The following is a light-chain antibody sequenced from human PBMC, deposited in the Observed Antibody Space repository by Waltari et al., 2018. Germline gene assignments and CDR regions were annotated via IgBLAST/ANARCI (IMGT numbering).Light chain of an antibody. J-gene: IGLJ1*01. V-gene: IGLV2-11*01. CDR3: CSYAGSYSYV. CDR2: DVS. Sequence: QSALTQPRSVSGSPGQSVTISCTVTSSDVGGYNYVSWYQHYPGNAPKLMIYDVSQRPSGVPDRFSGSKSGNTASLTISGLQAEDEADYHCCSYAGSYSYVFGTGTKVTVL. CDR1: SSDVGGYNY.